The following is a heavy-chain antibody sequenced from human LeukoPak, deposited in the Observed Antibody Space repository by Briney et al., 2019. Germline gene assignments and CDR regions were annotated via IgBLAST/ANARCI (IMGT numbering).Heavy chain of an antibody. V-gene: IGHV1-18*04. CDR3: ARDRGSGWSPVPPGYFDL. CDR1: GYTFTGYY. D-gene: IGHD6-19*01. CDR2: ISAYNGNT. J-gene: IGHJ2*01. Sequence: ASVKVSCKASGYTFTGYYMHWVRQAPGQGLEWMGWISAYNGNTNYAQKLQGRVTMTTDTSTSTAYMELRSLRSDDTAVYYCARDRGSGWSPVPPGYFDLWGRGTLVTVSS.